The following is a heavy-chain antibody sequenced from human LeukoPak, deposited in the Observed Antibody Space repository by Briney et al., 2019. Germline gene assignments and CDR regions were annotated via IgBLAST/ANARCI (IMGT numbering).Heavy chain of an antibody. J-gene: IGHJ4*02. CDR3: AKGTRIAAAGVFDY. D-gene: IGHD6-13*01. V-gene: IGHV3-21*04. Sequence: GGSLRLSCAASGFTSISYSMNWVRQAPGKGLEWVSSISSSSSYIYYADSVKGRFTISRDNSKNTLYLQMKSLRDEDTAVYYCAKGTRIAAAGVFDYWGQGNLVTVSS. CDR2: ISSSSSYI. CDR1: GFTSISYS.